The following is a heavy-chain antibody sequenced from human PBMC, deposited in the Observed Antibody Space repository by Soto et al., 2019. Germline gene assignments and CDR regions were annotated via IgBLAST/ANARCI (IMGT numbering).Heavy chain of an antibody. CDR2: INHSGST. CDR3: ARDQNHYYDSSGYYYWYFDL. V-gene: IGHV4-34*01. Sequence: SETLSLTCAVYGGSFSGYYWSWIRQPPGKGLEWIGEINHSGSTNYNPSHKSRVTISVDTSKNHFSLKLSSVTAADTAVYYCARDQNHYYDSSGYYYWYFDLWGRGTLVTVSS. D-gene: IGHD3-22*01. J-gene: IGHJ2*01. CDR1: GGSFSGYY.